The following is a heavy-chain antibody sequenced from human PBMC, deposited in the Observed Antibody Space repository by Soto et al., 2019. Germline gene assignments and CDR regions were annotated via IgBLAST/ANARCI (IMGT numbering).Heavy chain of an antibody. CDR3: AKESSLWFGELLSGSYYYYGMDV. Sequence: GGSLRLSCAASGFTVSSNFMSWVRQAPGKGLEWVSIIYSDGSTYYADSVKGRFTISRDNSKNTLYLQMNSLRAEDTAVYYCAKESSLWFGELLSGSYYYYGMDVWGQGTTVTVSS. CDR2: IYSDGST. V-gene: IGHV3-66*02. CDR1: GFTVSSNF. J-gene: IGHJ6*02. D-gene: IGHD3-10*01.